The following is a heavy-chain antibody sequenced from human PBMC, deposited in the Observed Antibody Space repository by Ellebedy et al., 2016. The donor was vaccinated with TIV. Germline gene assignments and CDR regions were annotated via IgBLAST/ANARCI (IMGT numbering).Heavy chain of an antibody. Sequence: GESLKISCTASGFTFSNYWMHWVRQAPGKGLVWVSRIKGDGSSTSYADSVMGRFTISRDNTKNTLSLQMNSLRAEDTALYYCVRDGVGAPPFDYWGQGTLVTVSS. J-gene: IGHJ4*02. CDR3: VRDGVGAPPFDY. CDR1: GFTFSNYW. D-gene: IGHD1-26*01. V-gene: IGHV3-74*01. CDR2: IKGDGSST.